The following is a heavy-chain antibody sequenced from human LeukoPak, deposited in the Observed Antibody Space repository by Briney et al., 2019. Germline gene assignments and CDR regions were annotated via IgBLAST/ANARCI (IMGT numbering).Heavy chain of an antibody. CDR2: IIPILGIA. V-gene: IGHV1-69*04. D-gene: IGHD4-17*01. CDR1: GGTLSSYA. J-gene: IGHJ6*02. CDR3: AKTRGDYVGNYYYYYYGMDV. Sequence: ASVKVSCKASGGTLSSYAISWVRQAPGQGLEWMGRIIPILGIANYAQKFQGRVTITADKSTSTAYMELSSLRAEDTAVYYCAKTRGDYVGNYYYYYYGMDVWGQGTTVTVSS.